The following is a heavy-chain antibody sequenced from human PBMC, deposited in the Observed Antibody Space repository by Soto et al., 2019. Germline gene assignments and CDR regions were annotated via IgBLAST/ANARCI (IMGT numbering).Heavy chain of an antibody. D-gene: IGHD3-10*02. CDR2: IDNSGST. CDR3: AGAVSDFDVRRYRTSYFDQ. V-gene: IGHV4-31*03. Sequence: SSETLSLTCTVSVASVGTGVYYWTWIRQHPGKGLEWIGYIDNSGSTYYNPSLTGRVDISVDTSKNEFSLNLQSLTAADTAFYYCAGAVSDFDVRRYRTSYFDQWGQGILVTVSS. CDR1: VASVGTGVYY. J-gene: IGHJ4*02.